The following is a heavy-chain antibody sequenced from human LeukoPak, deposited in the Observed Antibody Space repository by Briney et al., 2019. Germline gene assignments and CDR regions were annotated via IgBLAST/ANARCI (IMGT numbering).Heavy chain of an antibody. CDR3: ARGVRYSSGWNNWFDP. CDR2: IYTSGST. V-gene: IGHV4-4*07. J-gene: IGHJ5*02. D-gene: IGHD6-19*01. CDR1: GDSISSSY. Sequence: SETLSLTCTVSGDSISSSYWSWIRQPAGKGLEWIGRIYTSGSTNYNPSPKSRVIMSLDTSENQFSLKLSSVTAADTAIYYCARGVRYSSGWNNWFDPWGQGTLVTVSS.